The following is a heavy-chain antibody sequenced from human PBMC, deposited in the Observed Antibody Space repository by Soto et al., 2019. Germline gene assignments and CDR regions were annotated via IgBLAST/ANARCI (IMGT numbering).Heavy chain of an antibody. Sequence: PSETLSLTCTVSGGSISSYYWSWIRQPPGKGLEWIGYIYYSGSTNYNPSLKSRVTISVDTSKNQFSLKLSSVTAAGTAVYYCASARDRADYVWGSYRLYYYGMDVWGQGTTVTVYS. V-gene: IGHV4-59*01. D-gene: IGHD3-16*02. J-gene: IGHJ6*02. CDR2: IYYSGST. CDR3: ASARDRADYVWGSYRLYYYGMDV. CDR1: GGSISSYY.